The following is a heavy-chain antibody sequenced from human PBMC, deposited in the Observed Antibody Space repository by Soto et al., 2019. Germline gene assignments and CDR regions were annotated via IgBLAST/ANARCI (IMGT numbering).Heavy chain of an antibody. J-gene: IGHJ4*02. CDR1: GFTFSSYA. V-gene: IGHV3-30-3*01. CDR2: ISYDGSNK. Sequence: GGSLRLSCAASGFTFSSYAMHWVRQAPGKGLEWVAVISYDGSNKYYADSVKGRFTISRDNSKNTLYLQMNSLRAEDTAVYYCARDTFHMVRGVIIGPFDYWGQGTLVTVSS. D-gene: IGHD3-10*01. CDR3: ARDTFHMVRGVIIGPFDY.